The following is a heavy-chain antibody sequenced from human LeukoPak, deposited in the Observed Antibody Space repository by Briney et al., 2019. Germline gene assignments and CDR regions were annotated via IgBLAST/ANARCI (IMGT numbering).Heavy chain of an antibody. CDR2: IYSGGST. Sequence: GGSLRLSCAASGFTFSSYEMNWVRQAPGKGLEWVSVIYSGGSTYYADSVKGRVTISRDNSKNTLYLQVNSLRVEDTAVYYCAKDRLGAMMYFDFWGQGTLVTVSS. D-gene: IGHD1-26*01. J-gene: IGHJ4*02. V-gene: IGHV3-23*03. CDR3: AKDRLGAMMYFDF. CDR1: GFTFSSYE.